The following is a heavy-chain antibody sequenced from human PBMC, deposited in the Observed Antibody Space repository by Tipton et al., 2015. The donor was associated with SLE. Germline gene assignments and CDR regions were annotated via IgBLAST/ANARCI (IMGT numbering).Heavy chain of an antibody. J-gene: IGHJ3*02. CDR2: IYGSGRT. CDR1: GNSISSGTYY. CDR3: ARHILVITYDAFDI. D-gene: IGHD3-22*01. V-gene: IGHV4-61*02. Sequence: TLSLTCTVSGNSISSGTYYWSWIRQPAGKGPEWIGLIYGSGRTSYNPSLKSRVTISVDTSKNHFSLKLNSVTAADTAVYYCARHILVITYDAFDIWGQGTQVTVSA.